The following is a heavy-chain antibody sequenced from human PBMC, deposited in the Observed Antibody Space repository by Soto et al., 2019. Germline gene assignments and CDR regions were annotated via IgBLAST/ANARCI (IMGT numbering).Heavy chain of an antibody. D-gene: IGHD4-17*01. V-gene: IGHV4-39*02. CDR1: GGSISSSSYY. J-gene: IGHJ6*04. Sequence: QLQLQESGPGLVKPSETLSLTCTVSGGSISSSSYYWGWIRQPPGKGLEWIGSIYYSGSTYYNPSLKTQGTLAVDTSKTQFSLYLSTVTAAATAVYYCAREQRVTTLGWDGNAYWGKGTTVTVSS. CDR2: IYYSGST. CDR3: AREQRVTTLGWDGNAY.